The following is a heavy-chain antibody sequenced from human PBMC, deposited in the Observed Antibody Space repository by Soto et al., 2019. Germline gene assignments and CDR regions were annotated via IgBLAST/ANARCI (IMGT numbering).Heavy chain of an antibody. V-gene: IGHV3-73*02. CDR1: GFTFSGSG. J-gene: IGHJ4*02. CDR3: TTDSDY. CDR2: IRSQVNNYAT. Sequence: EVQLVESGGGLVQPGGSLKLSCAASGFTFSGSGMHWVRQASGKGLEWVGHIRSQVNNYATAYAESVKGRFTISRDDSKNTLYLQMNSLKTEDTAVYYCTTDSDYWGQGTLVTVSS.